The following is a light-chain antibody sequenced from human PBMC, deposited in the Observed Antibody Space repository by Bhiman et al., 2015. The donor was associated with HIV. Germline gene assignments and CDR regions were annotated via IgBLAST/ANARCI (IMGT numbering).Light chain of an antibody. CDR1: GSDIGADFD. V-gene: IGLV1-40*01. J-gene: IGLJ3*02. CDR2: ETI. CDR3: SSYTSSSTRV. Sequence: QSVLTQPPSVSGAPGQKITISCTGTGSDIGADFDVHWYQYLPGEVPRLLIYETINRPSGVPARFSGSKSGNTASLTISGLQAEDEADYYCSSYTSSSTRVFGGGTKLTVL.